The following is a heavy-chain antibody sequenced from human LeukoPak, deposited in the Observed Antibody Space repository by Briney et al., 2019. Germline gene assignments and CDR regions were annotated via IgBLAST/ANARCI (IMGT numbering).Heavy chain of an antibody. Sequence: ASVKVSCKVSGHTLTELSMHWVRQAPGKGLEWMGGFDPEDGETIYAQKFQGRVTMTEDTSTDTAYMELSSLRSEDTAVYYCATPRPTAIFYYYGMDVWGQGTTVTVSS. CDR1: GHTLTELS. V-gene: IGHV1-24*01. CDR3: ATPRPTAIFYYYGMDV. D-gene: IGHD2-21*02. J-gene: IGHJ6*02. CDR2: FDPEDGET.